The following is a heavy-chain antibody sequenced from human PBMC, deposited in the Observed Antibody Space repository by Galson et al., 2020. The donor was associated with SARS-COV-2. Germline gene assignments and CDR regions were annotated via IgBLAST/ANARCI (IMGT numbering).Heavy chain of an antibody. D-gene: IGHD5-18*01. CDR1: GFTFSSYS. Sequence: GESLKLSCAASGFTFSSYSMNWVRQAPGKGLEWVSSISGTSTNIYYADSVKGRFTISRDNAKNSLYLQMNSLGTEDTAVYYCTRERGYSYGYSDYWGQGTLVTVSS. J-gene: IGHJ4*02. CDR2: ISGTSTNI. V-gene: IGHV3-21*06. CDR3: TRERGYSYGYSDY.